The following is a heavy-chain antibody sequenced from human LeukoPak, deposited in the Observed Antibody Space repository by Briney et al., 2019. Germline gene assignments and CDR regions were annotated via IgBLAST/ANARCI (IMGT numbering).Heavy chain of an antibody. CDR2: IYYSGST. V-gene: IGHV4-59*12. CDR1: GGSISSYY. J-gene: IGHJ4*02. CDR3: ARDREGQVDY. Sequence: SETLSLTCTVSGGSISSYYWSWIRQPPGKGLEWIGYIYYSGSTNYNPSLKSRVTISVDTSKNQFSLKLSSVTAADTAVYYCARDREGQVDYWGQGTLVTVSS.